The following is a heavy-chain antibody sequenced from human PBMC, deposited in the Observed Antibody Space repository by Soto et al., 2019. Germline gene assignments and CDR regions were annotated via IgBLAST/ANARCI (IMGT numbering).Heavy chain of an antibody. D-gene: IGHD5-18*01. CDR3: TRVGFGYSYGNGFDP. J-gene: IGHJ5*02. Sequence: QVQLVESGGGVVQPGRSLRLSCAASGFPFSGYAMHWVCQTPGKGLEWVAVISHDGNNKYYADPVKGRFTISRDNSKNTVYLQMDSPRDEDTAIYYCTRVGFGYSYGNGFDPWGQGTLVTVSS. V-gene: IGHV3-30-3*01. CDR1: GFPFSGYA. CDR2: ISHDGNNK.